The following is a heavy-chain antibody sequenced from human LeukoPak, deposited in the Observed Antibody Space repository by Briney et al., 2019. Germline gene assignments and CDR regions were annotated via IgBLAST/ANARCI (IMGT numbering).Heavy chain of an antibody. Sequence: GESLKISCKGSGYIFTTYWIGWVRQLPGKGLEWMGIIYPGDSDTRYSPSSEGQVTISGDKAINTAYLQWSSLKASDTAMYYCARGSWTLWWYFDYWGQGTLVTVSS. CDR1: GYIFTTYW. CDR3: ARGSWTLWWYFDY. V-gene: IGHV5-51*01. D-gene: IGHD2-15*01. CDR2: IYPGDSDT. J-gene: IGHJ4*02.